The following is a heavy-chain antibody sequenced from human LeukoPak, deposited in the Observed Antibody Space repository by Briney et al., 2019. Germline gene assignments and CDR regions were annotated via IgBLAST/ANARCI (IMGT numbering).Heavy chain of an antibody. CDR3: ARLSGTHYEAIDY. J-gene: IGHJ4*02. CDR2: IYYNGRP. Sequence: SETLSLTCTVSGVSITSGSYYWGWIRQPPGKGLEWIGSIYYNGRPSYNPSLKSRVTISVDTSKNQFSLKLSSVTAADMAVYYCARLSGTHYEAIDYWGQGTLVTVSS. D-gene: IGHD1-14*01. CDR1: GVSITSGSYY. V-gene: IGHV4-39*01.